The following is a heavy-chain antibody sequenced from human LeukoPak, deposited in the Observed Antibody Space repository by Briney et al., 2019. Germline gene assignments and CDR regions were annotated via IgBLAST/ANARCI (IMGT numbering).Heavy chain of an antibody. CDR3: ARDHTLLGPPDY. D-gene: IGHD5-18*01. Sequence: ASVKVSCKASGYTFTSYGISWVRQAPGQGLEWMGWISAYSGNTNYAQKLQGRVTMTTDTSTSTAYMELRSLRSDDATVYYCARDHTLLGPPDYWGRGTLVTVSS. V-gene: IGHV1-18*01. CDR1: GYTFTSYG. CDR2: ISAYSGNT. J-gene: IGHJ4*02.